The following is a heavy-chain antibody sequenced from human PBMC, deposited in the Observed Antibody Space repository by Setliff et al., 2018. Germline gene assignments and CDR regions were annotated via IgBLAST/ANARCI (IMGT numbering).Heavy chain of an antibody. D-gene: IGHD6-13*01. Sequence: SLTCAVYGGSFSGYYWSWVRQPPGKGLEWIGEINHSGNTNYNPSLKSRVTISVDTSKNQFALKLSSVTAADTAVYYCAANPGIAAGGDFDYWGQGILVTVSS. J-gene: IGHJ4*02. CDR3: AANPGIAAGGDFDY. V-gene: IGHV4-34*01. CDR2: INHSGNT. CDR1: GGSFSGYY.